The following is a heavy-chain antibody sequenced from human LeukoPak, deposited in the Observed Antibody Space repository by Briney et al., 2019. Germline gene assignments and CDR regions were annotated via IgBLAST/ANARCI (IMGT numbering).Heavy chain of an antibody. Sequence: PGGSLRLSCAASGFTFSSYWMSWVRQAPGKELEWVSTITGSGTTTYYADSVKGRFTISGDNSKNTLYLQMNSLIAEDTAVYSCAKRGPDSGGTSALVAFDIWGHGTLVTVSS. CDR3: AKRGPDSGGTSALVAFDI. CDR1: GFTFSSYW. J-gene: IGHJ3*02. CDR2: ITGSGTTT. V-gene: IGHV3-23*01. D-gene: IGHD4-23*01.